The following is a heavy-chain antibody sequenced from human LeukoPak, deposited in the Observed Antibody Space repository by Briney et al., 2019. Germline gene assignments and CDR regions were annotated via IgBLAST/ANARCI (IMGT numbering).Heavy chain of an antibody. CDR2: IWYDGSNK. CDR3: ARGGSSPISGYYKYFFDS. J-gene: IGHJ4*02. Sequence: GGSLRLSWEPSGFSLSNYGMYRLRQAPGKGLEWVAVIWYDGSNKYYADSVKGRFTISRDNSKNTLYLQMNSLRAEDTAVYYCARGGSSPISGYYKYFFDSCGKGTLVTVSS. V-gene: IGHV3-33*01. D-gene: IGHD3-22*01. CDR1: GFSLSNYG.